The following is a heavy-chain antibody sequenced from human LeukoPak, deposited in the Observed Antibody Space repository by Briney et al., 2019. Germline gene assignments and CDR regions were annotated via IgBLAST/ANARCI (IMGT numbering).Heavy chain of an antibody. CDR3: ARVAGSIDY. Sequence: GASVTVSFTSSVYSFTTYDINWVRHAPAQGLGWMWWMNLKSGYTGYAQKFQGRVTINRDTSTSTVYMELSSLRSEDRAVYDCARVAGSIDYWGQGTLVTVSS. J-gene: IGHJ4*02. D-gene: IGHD1-26*01. CDR1: VYSFTTYD. CDR2: MNLKSGYT. V-gene: IGHV1-8*03.